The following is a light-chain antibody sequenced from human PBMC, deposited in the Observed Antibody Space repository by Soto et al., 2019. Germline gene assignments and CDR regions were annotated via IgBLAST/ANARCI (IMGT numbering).Light chain of an antibody. V-gene: IGKV3-20*01. CDR3: QHYGSSPPYT. CDR1: QSINSAY. Sequence: EIVLTQSPGTLSLSPGEGATLSCRTSQSINSAYLAWYQQKPAQPPRLLIYGASNRAAGIPDRFGGGGSGTDFTLTLSRLEPEDFAVYFCQHYGSSPPYTFGQGTKVDIK. CDR2: GAS. J-gene: IGKJ2*01.